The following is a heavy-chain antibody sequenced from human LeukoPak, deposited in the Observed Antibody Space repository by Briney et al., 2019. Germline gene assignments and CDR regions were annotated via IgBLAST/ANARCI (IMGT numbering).Heavy chain of an antibody. V-gene: IGHV3-30*18. J-gene: IGHJ4*02. D-gene: IGHD4/OR15-4a*01. CDR2: ISYDGSNT. CDR1: GFIFSNYG. Sequence: GGSLRLSCAASGFIFSNYGIHWVRQAPGKGLEWVAVISYDGSNTYYADSVKGRFTISRDNSKDTLYLRMNSLRAEDTAVYYCAKGAETMVMTYFDYWGQGTLVTVSS. CDR3: AKGAETMVMTYFDY.